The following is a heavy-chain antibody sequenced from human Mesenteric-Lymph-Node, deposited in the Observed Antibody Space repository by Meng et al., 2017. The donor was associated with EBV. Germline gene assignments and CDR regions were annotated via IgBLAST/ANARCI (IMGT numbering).Heavy chain of an antibody. CDR1: GGSFSVHY. J-gene: IGHJ4*02. CDR2: INNNASSYTT. V-gene: IGHV3-72*01. Sequence: EVQLGESGGGLFKPWGSLSLSCVASGGSFSVHYWDWVRQPSGKGLEWIAQINNNASSYTTAYAESVKGIFTISRNNPNTPLFLQMNGLRTEDKAVYNCTEITTTRGGDYWGQGTLVTVSS. CDR3: TEITTTRGGDY. D-gene: IGHD1-1*01.